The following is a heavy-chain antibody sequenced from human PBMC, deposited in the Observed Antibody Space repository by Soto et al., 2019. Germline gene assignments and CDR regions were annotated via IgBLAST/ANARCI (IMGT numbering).Heavy chain of an antibody. D-gene: IGHD1-1*01. Sequence: GPSVKFSCKASGGTFSSYAISWVRQAPGQGLEWMGGIIPIFGTANYAQKFQGRVTITADESTSTAYMELSSLRSEDTAVYYCARAPTGGGYYYYYYGMDVWGQGTTVTVSS. CDR3: ARAPTGGGYYYYYYGMDV. CDR2: IIPIFGTA. V-gene: IGHV1-69*13. J-gene: IGHJ6*02. CDR1: GGTFSSYA.